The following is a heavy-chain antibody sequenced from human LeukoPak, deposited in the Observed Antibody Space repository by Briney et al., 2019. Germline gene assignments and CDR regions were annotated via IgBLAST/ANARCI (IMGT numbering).Heavy chain of an antibody. CDR1: GFTFSSYA. CDR3: ATYYYDSSGYYV. D-gene: IGHD3-22*01. Sequence: PGGSLRLSCAASGFTFSSYAMSWVRQAPGKELEWFSAISGSGGSTYYADSVKGRFTISRDNSKNTLYLQMNSLRAEDTAVYYCATYYYDSSGYYVWGQGTLVTVSS. J-gene: IGHJ4*02. CDR2: ISGSGGST. V-gene: IGHV3-23*01.